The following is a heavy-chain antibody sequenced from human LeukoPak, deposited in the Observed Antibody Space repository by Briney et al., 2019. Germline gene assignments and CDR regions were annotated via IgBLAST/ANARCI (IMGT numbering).Heavy chain of an antibody. V-gene: IGHV1-24*01. CDR3: ATRTVPTAIHSAFDI. CDR1: GYTLSVLP. CDR2: YEPEDGET. Sequence: GASVKVSCKSSGYTLSVLPIHWVRQAPGKGLECMGGYEPEDGETFYTQEFQGRVTMTEDISTDTAYMELSSLRSDDTAMYYCATRTVPTAIHSAFDIWGQGTMVTVS. J-gene: IGHJ3*02. D-gene: IGHD2-2*02.